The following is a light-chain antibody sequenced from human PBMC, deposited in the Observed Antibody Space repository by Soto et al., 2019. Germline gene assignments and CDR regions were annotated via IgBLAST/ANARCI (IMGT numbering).Light chain of an antibody. J-gene: IGKJ5*01. V-gene: IGKV3-20*01. Sequence: EIVMTQSPASLSVSPGESVTLSCRASQSVASNLAWYQQKPGQAPRLLIYGTSTRATGVPDRFSGSGSGTDFTLTISRPEPEDFAVYYCQRYGSSPLFGQGTRLEI. CDR3: QRYGSSPL. CDR1: QSVASN. CDR2: GTS.